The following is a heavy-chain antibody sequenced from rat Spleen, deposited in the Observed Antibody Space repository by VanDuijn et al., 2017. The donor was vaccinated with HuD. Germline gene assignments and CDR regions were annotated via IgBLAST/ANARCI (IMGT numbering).Heavy chain of an antibody. V-gene: IGHV5-7*01. CDR2: ISYDGSST. CDR3: ARRGEPYFDY. J-gene: IGHJ2*01. Sequence: EVQLVESGGGLVQPGRSLKLSCAASGFTFSDYNMAWVRQAPKKGLEWVATISYDGSSTYYRDSLKGQFTISRDNAKSTLYLQMDSLRSEDTATYYCARRGEPYFDYWGQGVMVTVSS. CDR1: GFTFSDYN. D-gene: IGHD5-1*01.